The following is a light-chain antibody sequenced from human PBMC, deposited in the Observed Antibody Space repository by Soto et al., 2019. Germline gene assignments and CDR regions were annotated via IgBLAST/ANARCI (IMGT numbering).Light chain of an antibody. V-gene: IGLV1-40*01. CDR1: SSNIGAGYD. CDR2: GNS. CDR3: QSYDSSLSGRVV. J-gene: IGLJ2*01. Sequence: QSVLTQPPSVSGAPGQRVTISCTGSSSNIGAGYDVHWYQQLPGTAPKLLIYGNSNRPSGVPDRFSGSKSGTSASLAIPGLQAEDEADYYCQSYDSSLSGRVVFGGGTKLTVL.